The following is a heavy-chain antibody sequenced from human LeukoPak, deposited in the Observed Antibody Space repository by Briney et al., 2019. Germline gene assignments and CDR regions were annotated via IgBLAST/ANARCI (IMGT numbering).Heavy chain of an antibody. CDR2: INPNSGGT. Sequence: ASVKVSCKASGYTFTGYYMHWVRQAPGQGLEWMGWINPNSGGTNYAQKFQGRVTMTRDTSISTAYMELSSLRSEDTAVYYCARDSEGYCSGGSCPLWGANWFDPWGQGTLVTVSS. CDR1: GYTFTGYY. CDR3: ARDSEGYCSGGSCPLWGANWFDP. J-gene: IGHJ5*02. V-gene: IGHV1-2*02. D-gene: IGHD2-15*01.